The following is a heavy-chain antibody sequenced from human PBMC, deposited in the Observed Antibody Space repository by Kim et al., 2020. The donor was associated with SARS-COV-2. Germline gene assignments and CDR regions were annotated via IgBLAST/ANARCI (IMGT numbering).Heavy chain of an antibody. Sequence: SETLSLTCAVYGGSFSGYYWNWIRQPPGKGLEWIGEINHSGSTNYNPSLKSRVTISVDTSNNQISLKLSSVTAADTAVYYCARKGDSSSWYWKDAFDIWGQGTMVTVSS. V-gene: IGHV4-34*01. D-gene: IGHD6-13*01. J-gene: IGHJ3*02. CDR1: GGSFSGYY. CDR3: ARKGDSSSWYWKDAFDI. CDR2: INHSGST.